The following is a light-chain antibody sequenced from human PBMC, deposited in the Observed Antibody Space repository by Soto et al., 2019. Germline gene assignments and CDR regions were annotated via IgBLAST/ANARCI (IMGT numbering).Light chain of an antibody. Sequence: QSVLTQPPSVSGAPGQRVTISCIGGSSNIGAGYEVHWYQQLPGTIPKLLXXXXXXXXSAVPDRFSGSRSATSDSLTITGLQAEDEADYYCQSYDRSLSGSFFGTGTKVTVL. CDR3: QSYDRSLSGSF. J-gene: IGLJ1*01. CDR1: SSNIGAGYE. CDR2: XXX. V-gene: IGLV1-40*01.